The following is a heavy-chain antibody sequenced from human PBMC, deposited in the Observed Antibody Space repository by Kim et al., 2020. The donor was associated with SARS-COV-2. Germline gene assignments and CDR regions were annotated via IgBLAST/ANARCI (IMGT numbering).Heavy chain of an antibody. Sequence: SVKVSCKTSGFPFMRSAVQWVRQPRGRRLEWVRWMVAATGNTNYAQRLQGRVTITRDLSTSTAYMELSSLRSEDTAVYYCATGEATGRVGTLPRFDFWGRGTLVTVSS. CDR2: MVAATGNT. J-gene: IGHJ4*02. D-gene: IGHD3-10*01. CDR3: ATGEATGRVGTLPRFDF. V-gene: IGHV1-58*01. CDR1: GFPFMRSA.